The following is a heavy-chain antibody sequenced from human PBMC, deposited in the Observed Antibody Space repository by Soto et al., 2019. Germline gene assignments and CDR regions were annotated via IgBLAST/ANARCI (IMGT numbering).Heavy chain of an antibody. CDR3: VQSRCGGDCLQSYSSHSYYGLDV. Sequence: QITLKESGPTLVKPTQTLTLTCTFSGFSLSTTGVGVGWIRQPPGKALEWLELIYWDDDKRYNPSLNSRLTITKDTSKNVVVIAMTNMDPVDTATYYCVQSRCGGDCLQSYSSHSYYGLDVWGQGTTVTVSS. CDR1: GFSLSTTGVG. D-gene: IGHD2-21*02. V-gene: IGHV2-5*02. J-gene: IGHJ6*02. CDR2: IYWDDDK.